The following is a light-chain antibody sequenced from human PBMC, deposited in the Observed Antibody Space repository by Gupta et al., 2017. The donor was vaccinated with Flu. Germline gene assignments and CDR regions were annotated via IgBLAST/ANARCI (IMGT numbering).Light chain of an antibody. Sequence: DIVLTQTLLPLHVTPGHPASISYRSSQSLLASDDGNTYLDWYLQKSGHSPQLLIYTIAYRASGVPDRCSGSRSGTDFTLKISRVEAEDVGVYYCMQRVEFPITFGQGTRLEI. V-gene: IGKV2-40*01. CDR2: TIA. J-gene: IGKJ5*01. CDR3: MQRVEFPIT. CDR1: QSLLASDDGNTY.